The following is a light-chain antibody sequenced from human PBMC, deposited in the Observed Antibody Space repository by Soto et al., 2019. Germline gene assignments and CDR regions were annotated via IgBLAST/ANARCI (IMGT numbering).Light chain of an antibody. J-gene: IGKJ2*01. CDR2: GAS. Sequence: EIVMTQSPATLSVSPGERVTLSCRASESLSTYLAWYQQKPGQAPRLLIYGASTKATGIPARFSGRGSATDLTLTISSLQSEDFAVYYCQSYNDWPFTFGQGTKLEI. CDR1: ESLSTY. CDR3: QSYNDWPFT. V-gene: IGKV3-15*01.